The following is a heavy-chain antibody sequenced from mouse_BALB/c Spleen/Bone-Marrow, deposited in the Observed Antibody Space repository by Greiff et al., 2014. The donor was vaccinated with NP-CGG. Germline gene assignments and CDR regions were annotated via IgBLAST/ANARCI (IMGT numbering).Heavy chain of an antibody. Sequence: EVKLMESGPGLVKPSQSLSLTCTVTGYSITSDYAWNWIRQFPGNKLEWMGYISYSGNTSYNPSLKSRISITRDTSKNQFFLQLNSVTTEGTATYYCARYDYDGVDYWGQGTTLTVSS. CDR1: GYSITSDYA. CDR2: ISYSGNT. CDR3: ARYDYDGVDY. J-gene: IGHJ2*01. D-gene: IGHD2-4*01. V-gene: IGHV3-2*02.